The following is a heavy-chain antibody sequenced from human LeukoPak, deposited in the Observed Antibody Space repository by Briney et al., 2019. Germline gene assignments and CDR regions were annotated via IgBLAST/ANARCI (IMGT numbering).Heavy chain of an antibody. CDR3: ARRSSFYGDYAGYYFDY. CDR1: GYSFTSYW. CDR2: IYPGDSDT. D-gene: IGHD4-17*01. J-gene: IGHJ4*02. V-gene: IGHV5-51*01. Sequence: GESLQISCKGSGYSFTSYWIGWVRQMPGKGLEWMGIIYPGDSDTRYSPSFQGQVTISADKSISTAYLQWSSLKASDTAMYYCARRSSFYGDYAGYYFDYWGQGTLVTVSS.